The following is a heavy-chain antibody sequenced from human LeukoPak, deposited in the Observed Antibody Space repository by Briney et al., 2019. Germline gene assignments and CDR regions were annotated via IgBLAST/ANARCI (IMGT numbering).Heavy chain of an antibody. Sequence: GGSLRLSCAASGFTFSSYWMHWVRQAPGKGLVWVSRINSDGSSTSYADSVKGRSTISRDNAKNTLYLQMNSLRAEDTAVYYCARDSHGDYVDFDYWGQGTLVTVSS. CDR2: INSDGSST. CDR1: GFTFSSYW. CDR3: ARDSHGDYVDFDY. V-gene: IGHV3-74*01. D-gene: IGHD4-17*01. J-gene: IGHJ4*02.